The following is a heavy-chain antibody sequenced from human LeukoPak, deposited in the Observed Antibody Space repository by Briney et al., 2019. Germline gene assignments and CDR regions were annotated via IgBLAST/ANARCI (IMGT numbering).Heavy chain of an antibody. D-gene: IGHD2-2*01. J-gene: IGHJ6*03. CDR2: FDPEDGET. CDR1: GYTLTELS. CDR3: AINAYCSSNSCWGNYYYYYMDV. V-gene: IGHV1-24*01. Sequence: ASVKVSCKVSGYTLTELSMHWVRQAPGKGLEWMGGFDPEDGETIYAQKFQGRVTLTEDTSTDTAYMELSGLRSADTAMYYCAINAYCSSNSCWGNYYYYYMDVWGKGTTVTVSS.